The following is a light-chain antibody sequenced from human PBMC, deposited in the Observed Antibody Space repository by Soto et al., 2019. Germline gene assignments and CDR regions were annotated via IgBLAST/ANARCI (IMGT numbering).Light chain of an antibody. V-gene: IGLV2-8*01. J-gene: IGLJ2*01. Sequence: QSALSQPPSASGSPGQSVTISCTGSSSDVGGYNYVSWYQQHPGKAPKLMISGVSERPSGVPDRFSGSKSGNTASLTISGLQAEDEADYYCSSYADNDNWLFGGGTKVTVL. CDR2: GVS. CDR3: SSYADNDNWL. CDR1: SSDVGGYNY.